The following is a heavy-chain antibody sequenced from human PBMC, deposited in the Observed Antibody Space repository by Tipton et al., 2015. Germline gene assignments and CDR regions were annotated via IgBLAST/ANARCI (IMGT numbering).Heavy chain of an antibody. CDR2: ISTAGTT. CDR1: GFSVRSND. CDR3: ATHVRGPKRVGVVYGTRYQYSVMDI. V-gene: IGHV3-53*01. J-gene: IGHJ6*02. D-gene: IGHD3-3*01. Sequence: SLRLSCAASGFSVRSNDMNWVRQAPGQGLEWVSFISTAGTTIYADSVKGRFTISRDTSKNTLYLQMHNLGVEDTAVYYCATHVRGPKRVGVVYGTRYQYSVMDIWGQGTTVTVSS.